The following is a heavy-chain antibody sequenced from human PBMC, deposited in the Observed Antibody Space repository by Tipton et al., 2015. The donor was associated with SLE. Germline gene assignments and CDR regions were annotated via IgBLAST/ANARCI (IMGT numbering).Heavy chain of an antibody. Sequence: TLSLTCAVYGGSFSGYFWSWIRQLPDKGLEWIGEINHSGTTNCNPSLKSRVTISVDTSKNQFSLTLSSVTAADTAVYFCVRQDCSGGMCHVDPGDYWGQGTLVTVSA. CDR1: GGSFSGYF. D-gene: IGHD2-15*01. V-gene: IGHV4-34*01. CDR3: VRQDCSGGMCHVDPGDY. J-gene: IGHJ4*02. CDR2: INHSGTT.